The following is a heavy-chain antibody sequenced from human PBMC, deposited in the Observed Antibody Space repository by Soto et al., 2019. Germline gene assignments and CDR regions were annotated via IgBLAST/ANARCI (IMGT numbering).Heavy chain of an antibody. CDR1: GGSISSYY. Sequence: SETLSLTCTVSGGSISSYYWSWIRQPPGKGLEWIGYIYYSGSTNYNPSLKSRVTISVDTSKNQFSLKLSSVTAADTALYYCARGGENHRVYHYYCIDVWGQGTTVTVYS. CDR3: ARGGENHRVYHYYCIDV. D-gene: IGHD3-16*01. V-gene: IGHV4-59*01. CDR2: IYYSGST. J-gene: IGHJ6*02.